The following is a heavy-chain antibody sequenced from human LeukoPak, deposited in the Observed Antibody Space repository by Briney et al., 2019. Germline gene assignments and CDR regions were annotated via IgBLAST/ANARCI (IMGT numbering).Heavy chain of an antibody. Sequence: GGSLRLSCAASGLTFRNYGMNWVRQAPGKGLEWVTLIWYDGSRDYYVDFVKGRFTVSRDNSRNTLYLQMRNLRAEDTAVYYCAKSSGYEIDYWGQGTLVTVSS. CDR3: AKSSGYEIDY. CDR2: IWYDGSRD. J-gene: IGHJ4*02. D-gene: IGHD5-12*01. V-gene: IGHV3-33*06. CDR1: GLTFRNYG.